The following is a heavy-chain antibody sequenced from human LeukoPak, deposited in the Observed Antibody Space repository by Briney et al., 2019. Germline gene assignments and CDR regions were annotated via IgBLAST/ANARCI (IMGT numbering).Heavy chain of an antibody. CDR3: ARGYHSDAFDI. D-gene: IGHD2-2*01. CDR1: GGSISSGSYY. J-gene: IGHJ3*02. V-gene: IGHV4-61*02. CDR2: IYTSGST. Sequence: PSETLSLTCTVSGGSISSGSYYWSWIRQPAGKGLEWIGRIYTSGSTNYNPSLKSRVTISVDTSKNQFSLKLSSVTAADTAVYSCARGYHSDAFDIWGQGTMVTVPS.